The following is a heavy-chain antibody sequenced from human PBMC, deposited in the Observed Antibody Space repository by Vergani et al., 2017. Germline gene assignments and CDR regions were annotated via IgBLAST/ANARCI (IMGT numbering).Heavy chain of an antibody. CDR3: AREDIVVVPAASGFDI. D-gene: IGHD2-2*01. J-gene: IGHJ3*02. Sequence: QVQLVQSGAEVKKPGASVKVSCKASGYTFTGYYMHWVRQAPGQGLEWMGWINPNSGGTNYAQKFQGRVTMTRDTSISTAYMELSRLRSDDTAVYYCAREDIVVVPAASGFDIWGQGTMVTVSS. CDR2: INPNSGGT. CDR1: GYTFTGYY. V-gene: IGHV1-2*02.